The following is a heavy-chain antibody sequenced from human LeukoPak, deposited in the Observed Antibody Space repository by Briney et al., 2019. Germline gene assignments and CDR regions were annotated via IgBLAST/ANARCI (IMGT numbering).Heavy chain of an antibody. Sequence: GGSLRLSCAASEFTFSTYAIHWVRQAPGKGLEWVAVISYDGSNNSYADSVKGRFTISRDNSKNTLYLQMNSLRAEDTAVYYCARDPVLTAIYYYYFMDIWGKGTTVTVSS. CDR1: EFTFSTYA. CDR2: ISYDGSNN. V-gene: IGHV3-30*01. CDR3: ARDPVLTAIYYYYFMDI. J-gene: IGHJ6*04. D-gene: IGHD2-21*02.